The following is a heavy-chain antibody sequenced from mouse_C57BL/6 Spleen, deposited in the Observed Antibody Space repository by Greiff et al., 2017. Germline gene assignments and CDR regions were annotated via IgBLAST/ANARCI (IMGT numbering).Heavy chain of an antibody. J-gene: IGHJ2*01. D-gene: IGHD1-1*01. Sequence: QVQLQQSGPELVKPGASVKISCKASGYAFSSSWMNWVKQRPGKGLEGIGRIYPGDGDTNYNGKFKGKATLTADKSSSTAYMQLSSLTSEDSAVYFCARGGSWGYWGQGTTLTVSS. V-gene: IGHV1-82*01. CDR2: IYPGDGDT. CDR1: GYAFSSSW. CDR3: ARGGSWGY.